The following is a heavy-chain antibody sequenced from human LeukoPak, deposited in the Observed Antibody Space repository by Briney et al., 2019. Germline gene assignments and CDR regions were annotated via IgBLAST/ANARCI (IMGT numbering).Heavy chain of an antibody. CDR3: AKDHYYGSGSYYNRPYGMDV. V-gene: IGHV3-30*18. J-gene: IGHJ6*02. CDR2: ISYDGRNK. CDR1: GFTFSSYG. Sequence: GGSLRLSGAASGFTFSSYGMHWVRQAPGKGLEWVAVISYDGRNKYYADSVKGRFTISRDNSKNTLYLQMNSLRAEDTAVYYCAKDHYYGSGSYYNRPYGMDVWGQGTTVTVSS. D-gene: IGHD3-10*01.